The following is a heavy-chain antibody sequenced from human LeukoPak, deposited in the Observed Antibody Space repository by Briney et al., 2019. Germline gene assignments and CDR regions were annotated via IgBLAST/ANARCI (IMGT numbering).Heavy chain of an antibody. V-gene: IGHV4-59*08. CDR2: IYYSGST. CDR3: ARQGVGATPIDY. Sequence: SETLSLTCTVSGGSISSYYWSWIRQPPGKGLEWIGYIYYSGSTNYNPSLKSRVTISVDTSENQFSLKLSSVTAADTAVYYCARQGVGATPIDYWGQGTLVTVSS. J-gene: IGHJ4*02. D-gene: IGHD1-26*01. CDR1: GGSISSYY.